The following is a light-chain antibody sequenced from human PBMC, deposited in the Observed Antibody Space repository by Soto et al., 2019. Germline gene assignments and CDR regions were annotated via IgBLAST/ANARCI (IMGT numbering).Light chain of an antibody. CDR3: TSYSTTTPLEV. CDR1: SSDVGGSSY. Sequence: QSALTQPASVSGSPGQSITISCTGTSSDVGGSSYISWYQQHPGQAPKLVIYEVSSRPSGISNRFSGSKSGNTASLTISGLQAEDEADYYCTSYSTTTPLEVFGGGTKVTVL. J-gene: IGLJ2*01. V-gene: IGLV2-14*03. CDR2: EVS.